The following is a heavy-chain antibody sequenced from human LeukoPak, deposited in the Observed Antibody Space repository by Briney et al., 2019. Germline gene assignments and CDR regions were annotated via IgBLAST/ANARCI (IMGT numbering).Heavy chain of an antibody. V-gene: IGHV3-9*03. J-gene: IGHJ4*02. D-gene: IGHD3-22*01. CDR1: GFTFDDYA. CDR2: ISWNRGSI. CDR3: AKADSSGYYGRGNYFDY. Sequence: SLRLSCAASGFTFDDYAMHWVRQAPGKGLEWVSGISWNRGSIGYADSVKGRFTISRDNAKNSLYLQMNSLRAEDMALYYCAKADSSGYYGRGNYFDYWGQGTLVTVSS.